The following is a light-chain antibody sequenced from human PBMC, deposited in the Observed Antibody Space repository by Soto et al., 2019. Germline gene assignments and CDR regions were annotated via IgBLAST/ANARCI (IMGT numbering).Light chain of an antibody. Sequence: EIALTQSPATLSLSPGERASLSCRASQSISSHLAWYQKKPGQAPRLLIYGAVGRTTGCPARFSGSGWGTDFTLTVSSLEPEDFAVYYFQQVSSWPLTFGGGTKVESK. V-gene: IGKV3-11*01. CDR1: QSISSH. CDR2: GAV. CDR3: QQVSSWPLT. J-gene: IGKJ4*01.